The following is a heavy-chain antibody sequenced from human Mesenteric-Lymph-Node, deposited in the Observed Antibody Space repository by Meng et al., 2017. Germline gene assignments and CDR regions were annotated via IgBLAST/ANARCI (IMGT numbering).Heavy chain of an antibody. J-gene: IGHJ2*01. CDR1: DGSTSSSNYY. CDR2: IYNSGST. CDR3: ARGQKGYFDL. V-gene: IGHV4-30-4*01. Sequence: VQLQGSGPGLVRPSQPLSPTCTVSDGSTSSSNYYWSWIRQPPGKGLEWSEHIYNSGSTYYNPSLKSRTTISVDTSKNQFSLKLSSVTAADTAVYYCARGQKGYFDLWGRGTLVTVSS.